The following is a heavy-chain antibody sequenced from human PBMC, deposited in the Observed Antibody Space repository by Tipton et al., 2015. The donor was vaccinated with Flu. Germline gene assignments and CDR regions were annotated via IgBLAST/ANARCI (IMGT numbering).Heavy chain of an antibody. CDR3: ARRDYSNYVSEPKNWFDS. V-gene: IGHV4-38-2*01. J-gene: IGHJ5*01. Sequence: LRLSCSVSGDSIGSPYFWGWIRQSPGKGLEWIGNVHQTGTTYCNPSLGSRVTITVDRPRNHFSLRLTSVTVADTAVYYCARRDYSNYVSEPKNWFDSWGQGTLVTVSS. CDR1: GDSIGSPYF. D-gene: IGHD4-11*01. CDR2: VHQTGTT.